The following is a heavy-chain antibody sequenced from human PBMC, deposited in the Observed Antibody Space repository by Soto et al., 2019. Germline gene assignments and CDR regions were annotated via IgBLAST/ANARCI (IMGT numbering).Heavy chain of an antibody. CDR1: GFTFTSSA. V-gene: IGHV1-58*01. CDR3: AAHPHPYDSSGYFFDY. J-gene: IGHJ4*02. Sequence: QMQLVQSGPEVKKPGTSVKVSCKASGFTFTSSAVQWVRQARGQRLEWIRWIVVGSGNTNYAQKFQERVTITRDMSTSTAYMELSSLRSEDTAVYYCAAHPHPYDSSGYFFDYWGQGTLVTVSS. CDR2: IVVGSGNT. D-gene: IGHD3-22*01.